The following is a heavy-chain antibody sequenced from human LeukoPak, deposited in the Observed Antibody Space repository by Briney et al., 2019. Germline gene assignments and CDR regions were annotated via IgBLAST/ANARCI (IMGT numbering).Heavy chain of an antibody. Sequence: ASVKVSCKASGYTFTSYDINWVRQATGQGLEWMGWMNPNSGNTGYAQKFQGRVTITRNTSISTAYIELSSLGSEDTAVYYCARPNLTGDQAFDNWGQGTMVTVSS. CDR1: GYTFTSYD. CDR2: MNPNSGNT. CDR3: ARPNLTGDQAFDN. J-gene: IGHJ3*02. V-gene: IGHV1-8*03. D-gene: IGHD7-27*01.